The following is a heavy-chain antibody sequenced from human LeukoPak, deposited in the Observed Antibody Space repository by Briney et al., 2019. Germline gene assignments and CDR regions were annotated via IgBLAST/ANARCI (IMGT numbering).Heavy chain of an antibody. CDR1: GYTLTELS. CDR2: FDTEDGET. CDR3: ATFPMVRGVSIMYPNENWFDP. Sequence: ASVKVSCKVSGYTLTELSMHWVRQAPGKGLEWMGGFDTEDGETIYAQKFQGRVTMTEDTSTDTAYMELGSLRSEDTAVYYCATFPMVRGVSIMYPNENWFDPWGQGTLVTVSS. D-gene: IGHD3-10*01. V-gene: IGHV1-24*01. J-gene: IGHJ5*02.